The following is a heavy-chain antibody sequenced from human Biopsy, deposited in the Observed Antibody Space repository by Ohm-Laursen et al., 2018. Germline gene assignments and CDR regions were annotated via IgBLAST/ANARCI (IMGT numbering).Heavy chain of an antibody. CDR2: IGGDNGDT. CDR1: GYTFISFG. J-gene: IGHJ4*02. Sequence: ASVKVSCKASGYTFISFGITWVRQAPGQGLEWVGYIGGDNGDTKYAQKFQGRVTMNTDTSTSTAYMELRSLRSDDTAFYYCARDGKYDSRGYWGPGTLVTVSS. CDR3: ARDGKYDSRGY. D-gene: IGHD3-22*01. V-gene: IGHV1-18*01.